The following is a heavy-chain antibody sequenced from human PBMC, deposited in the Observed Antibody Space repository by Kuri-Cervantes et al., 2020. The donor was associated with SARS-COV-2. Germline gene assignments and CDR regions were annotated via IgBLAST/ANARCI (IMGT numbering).Heavy chain of an antibody. CDR2: INHSGST. CDR3: ARDSVIVGIDY. CDR1: GGSFSGYY. V-gene: IGHV4-34*01. D-gene: IGHD3-22*01. Sequence: SETLSLTCAVYGGSFSGYYWSWIRQPPGKGLEWIGEINHSGSTNYNPSLKSRVTISVDTSKNQFSLKLSSVTAADTAVYYCARDSVIVGIDYWGQGTLGTVSS. J-gene: IGHJ4*02.